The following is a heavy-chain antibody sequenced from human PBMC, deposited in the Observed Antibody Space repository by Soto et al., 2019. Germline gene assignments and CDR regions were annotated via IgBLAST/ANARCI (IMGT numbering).Heavy chain of an antibody. CDR1: GFIFSHYE. D-gene: IGHD2-21*02. CDR2: ISPTGNKI. J-gene: IGHJ5*01. V-gene: IGHV3-48*03. Sequence: EVQLVESGGGLVPPGGSLRLSCAASGFIFSHYEMNWVRQAPGKGLQWVSFISPTGNKIYYGESVKGRFTISRDNAKNSVFLQMNSLTAEDTAVYFCARSFPRFTAPDSWGQGTLVTVAS. CDR3: ARSFPRFTAPDS.